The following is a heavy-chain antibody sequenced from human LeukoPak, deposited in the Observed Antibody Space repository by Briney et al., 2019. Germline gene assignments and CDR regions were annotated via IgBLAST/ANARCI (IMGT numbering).Heavy chain of an antibody. CDR3: ARVPGYSSPHYFGF. CDR2: TYYSGSI. D-gene: IGHD5-18*01. CDR1: LGSISSSSYY. J-gene: IGHJ4*02. V-gene: IGHV4-39*07. Sequence: SETLSLTCSVSLGSISSSSYYWGWIRQPPGKGLEWIGNTYYSGSIYFNPSLKSRLTMSVDMSKNQFSLKLSSVTAADTAVYFCARVPGYSSPHYFGFWGQGTLVTVSS.